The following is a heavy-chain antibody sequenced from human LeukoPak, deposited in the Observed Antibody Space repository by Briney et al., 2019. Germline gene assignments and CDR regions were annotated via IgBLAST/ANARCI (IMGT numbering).Heavy chain of an antibody. Sequence: GRSLRLSCAASGFTFSSYGMHWVRQAPGKGLEWVAVISYDGSNKYYADSVKGRFTISRDNSKNTLYLQMSSLRAEDTAVYYCAKLEQYYYDSSGYYSHPHDAFDIWGQGTMVTVSS. CDR1: GFTFSSYG. D-gene: IGHD3-22*01. J-gene: IGHJ3*02. CDR2: ISYDGSNK. CDR3: AKLEQYYYDSSGYYSHPHDAFDI. V-gene: IGHV3-30*18.